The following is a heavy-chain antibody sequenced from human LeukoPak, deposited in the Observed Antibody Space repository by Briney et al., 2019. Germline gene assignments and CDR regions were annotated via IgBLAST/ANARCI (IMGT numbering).Heavy chain of an antibody. Sequence: SETLSLTCTVSGYSISSGYYWGWIRQPPGKGLEWIGSIYHGGSSYYNPSLKSRVTMSVDTSKSHFSLKLSSVTAADTAVHYCARVIIVVVTAHRHYFDFWGQGTLVTVSS. CDR1: GYSISSGYY. V-gene: IGHV4-38-2*02. CDR3: ARVIIVVVTAHRHYFDF. J-gene: IGHJ4*02. CDR2: IYHGGSS. D-gene: IGHD2-21*02.